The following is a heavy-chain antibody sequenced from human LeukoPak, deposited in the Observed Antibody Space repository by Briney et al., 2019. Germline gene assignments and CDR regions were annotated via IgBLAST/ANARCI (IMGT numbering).Heavy chain of an antibody. D-gene: IGHD3-10*01. CDR3: ARSEGLLWFGPFDP. CDR2: ISAYNGNT. J-gene: IGHJ5*02. CDR1: GYTFTSYG. Sequence: ASVKVSCKASGYTFTSYGISWVRQAPGQGLEWMGWISAYNGNTNYAQKLQGRVTMTTDTSTSTAYMELRSLRSDDTAVYYCARSEGLLWFGPFDPWGQGTLVTVSS. V-gene: IGHV1-18*01.